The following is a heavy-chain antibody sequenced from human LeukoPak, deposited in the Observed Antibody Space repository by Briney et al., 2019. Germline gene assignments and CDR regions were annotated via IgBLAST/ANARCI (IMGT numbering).Heavy chain of an antibody. Sequence: SQTLSPTSPVSAGSISSSNWWSWVRQPPGKGLEWIGEIYHSGSTNYNPSLKSRVTISVDKSKNQFSLKLNSVTAADTAVYYCARENLSYAVDYWGQGTLVTVSS. V-gene: IGHV4-4*02. CDR2: IYHSGST. D-gene: IGHD1-26*01. CDR3: ARENLSYAVDY. CDR1: AGSISSSNW. J-gene: IGHJ4*02.